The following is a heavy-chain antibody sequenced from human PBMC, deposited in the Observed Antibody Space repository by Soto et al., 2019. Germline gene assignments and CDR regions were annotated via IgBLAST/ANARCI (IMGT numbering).Heavy chain of an antibody. D-gene: IGHD1-20*01. CDR3: AKEITVASVFDY. V-gene: IGHV3-30*18. CDR2: ISYDGSNE. Sequence: SLRLSCVASVFTFTSYGIHSVRQAAGEGQEWVTVISYDGSNEYYPDSVKGRFTISKNNPKTTLYLQMDSLTPEDTAVYYCAKEITVASVFDYWGQGTLVTVSS. J-gene: IGHJ4*02. CDR1: VFTFTSYG.